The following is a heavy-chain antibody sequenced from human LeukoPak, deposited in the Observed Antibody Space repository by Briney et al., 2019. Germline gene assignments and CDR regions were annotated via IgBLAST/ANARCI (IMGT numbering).Heavy chain of an antibody. CDR2: VDPEDGEI. Sequence: ASVKVSCKVSGYTLAELSMRWVRQSPGKGLEWMGGVDPEDGEIIYAQNVQGRVTMTEDTSTDTAYMNLSRLRSEDTAVYYCAIDVGELLTYWGQGTLVTVSS. D-gene: IGHD3-16*01. V-gene: IGHV1-24*01. J-gene: IGHJ4*02. CDR1: GYTLAELS. CDR3: AIDVGELLTY.